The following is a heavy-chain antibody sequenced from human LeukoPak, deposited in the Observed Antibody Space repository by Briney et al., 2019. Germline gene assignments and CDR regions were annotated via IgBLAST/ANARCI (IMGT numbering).Heavy chain of an antibody. CDR2: IVVGSGNT. Sequence: SVKVSCKASGFTFTSSAMQWVRQARGQRLEWIGWIVVGSGNTNYAQKFQERVTITRDMSTSTAYMELSSLRSEDTAVYYCAADRYYSDSSGYPYWGQGTLVTVSS. D-gene: IGHD3-22*01. V-gene: IGHV1-58*02. CDR3: AADRYYSDSSGYPY. CDR1: GFTFTSSA. J-gene: IGHJ4*02.